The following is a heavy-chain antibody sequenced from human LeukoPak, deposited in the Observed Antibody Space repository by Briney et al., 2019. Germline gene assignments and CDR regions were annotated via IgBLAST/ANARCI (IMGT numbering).Heavy chain of an antibody. CDR2: IYSGGST. V-gene: IGHV3-53*01. CDR3: ARGLGYCTSTTCLLPFDY. CDR1: GFTVSTYY. D-gene: IGHD2-2*01. Sequence: GGSLRLSCAASGFTVSTYYMTWVRQAPGEGLECVSVIYSGGSTYYAGSVKGRFTVSRDNSKNTLYLQMNSLRAEDTAMYYCARGLGYCTSTTCLLPFDYWGQGTLVTVSS. J-gene: IGHJ4*02.